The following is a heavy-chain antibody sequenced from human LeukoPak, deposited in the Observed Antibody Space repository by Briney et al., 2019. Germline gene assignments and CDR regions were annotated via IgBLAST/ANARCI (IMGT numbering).Heavy chain of an antibody. CDR2: IYRDGST. J-gene: IGHJ5*02. V-gene: IGHV3-66*01. D-gene: IGHD6-13*01. CDR3: ARSGYSRFLFDP. CDR1: GFTVSSSY. Sequence: PGGSLRLSCVASGFTVSSSYMSWVRQAPGKGLEWVSVIYRDGSTYYADAVKGRFTISRDNSKNTVYLQLNSLRVEDTALYYCARSGYSRFLFDPWGQGTQVTVSS.